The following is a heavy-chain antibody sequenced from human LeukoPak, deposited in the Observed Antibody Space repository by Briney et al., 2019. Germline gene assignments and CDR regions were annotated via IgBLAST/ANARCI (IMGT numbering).Heavy chain of an antibody. D-gene: IGHD6-19*01. CDR3: AKPVHSSGWFYYFDY. J-gene: IGHJ4*02. CDR2: ISGSGGST. V-gene: IGHV3-23*01. Sequence: PGGSLRLSCAASGFTFSSHAMSWVRQAPGKGLEWVSAISGSGGSTYYADSVKGRFTISRDNSKNTLYLQMNSLRAEDTAVYYCAKPVHSSGWFYYFDYWGQGTLVTVSS. CDR1: GFTFSSHA.